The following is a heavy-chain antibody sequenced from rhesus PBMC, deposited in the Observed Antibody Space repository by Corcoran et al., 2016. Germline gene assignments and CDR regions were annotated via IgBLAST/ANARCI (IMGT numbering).Heavy chain of an antibody. CDR1: GGSISSNF. D-gene: IGHD4-23*01. V-gene: IGHV4-160*01. CDR3: ARGSNLSGLDF. CDR2: ISGSDGTT. Sequence: QLQESGPGLVKPSETLSLTCAVSGGSISSNFWAWIRQPSGKGLEWIGRISGSDGTTAYSPSLKSRLTISIDTSKTQFSRKVNAVTAADTAVYYCARGSNLSGLDFWGQGVAVTVSS. J-gene: IGHJ6*01.